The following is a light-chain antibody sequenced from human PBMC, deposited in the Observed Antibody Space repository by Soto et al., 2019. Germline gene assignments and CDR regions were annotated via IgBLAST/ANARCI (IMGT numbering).Light chain of an antibody. Sequence: EIVLTQSPGTLSLSPGERATLSCRASEFLSSSYLVWYQQKPGQAPRLLIYAASRRATVIPDRFSGSGSATEYTLTINTLEPEDFAVYYCQQQGTVGQGTKLEIK. V-gene: IGKV3-20*01. CDR2: AAS. CDR3: QQQGT. CDR1: EFLSSSY. J-gene: IGKJ2*01.